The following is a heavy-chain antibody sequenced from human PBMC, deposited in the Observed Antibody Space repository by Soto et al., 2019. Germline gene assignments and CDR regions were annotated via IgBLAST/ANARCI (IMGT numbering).Heavy chain of an antibody. D-gene: IGHD3-3*01. Sequence: QVQLVQSGAEVKKPGASVKVSCKASGYSFTRYGISWVRQAPGQGLEWTGWISGYNANTNYPENLQGRVTMTTDTSTSTAYMEVRNLIPDDTAVYYCARMEDAPYYYCGLDVWGQGTTVTVSS. J-gene: IGHJ6*02. CDR1: GYSFTRYG. V-gene: IGHV1-18*01. CDR3: ARMEDAPYYYCGLDV. CDR2: ISGYNANT.